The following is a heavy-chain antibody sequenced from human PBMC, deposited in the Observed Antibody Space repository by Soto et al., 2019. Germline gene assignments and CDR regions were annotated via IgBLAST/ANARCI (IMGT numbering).Heavy chain of an antibody. CDR2: ISAYSGNT. Sequence: ASVKVSCKASGYTFTSYGISWVRQAPGQGLEWMGWISAYSGNTNYAQKFQGRVTITTDTSTSTAYMELSSLRSEDTAVYYCAADLEYSSSSGFDYWGQGTLVTVS. CDR3: AADLEYSSSSGFDY. CDR1: GYTFTSYG. D-gene: IGHD6-6*01. J-gene: IGHJ4*02. V-gene: IGHV1-18*01.